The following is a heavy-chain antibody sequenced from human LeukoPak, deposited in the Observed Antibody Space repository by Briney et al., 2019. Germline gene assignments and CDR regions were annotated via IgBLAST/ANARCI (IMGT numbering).Heavy chain of an antibody. V-gene: IGHV3-23*01. J-gene: IGHJ4*02. D-gene: IGHD2-8*02. Sequence: GGSLRLSCAASGFTFSSYAMSWVRQAPGKGLEWVSAISGSGGSTYYADSVKGRFTISRDNSKNTLYLQMNSLRAEDTAVYYCTRGKFLVVPFDSWGQGTLVTVSS. CDR3: TRGKFLVVPFDS. CDR1: GFTFSSYA. CDR2: ISGSGGST.